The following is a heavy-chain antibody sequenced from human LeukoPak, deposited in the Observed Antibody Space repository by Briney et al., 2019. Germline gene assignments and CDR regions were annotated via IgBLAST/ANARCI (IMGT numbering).Heavy chain of an antibody. CDR2: TYYRSKWHN. D-gene: IGHD3-22*01. CDR1: GDSVSSNSAA. V-gene: IGHV6-1*01. J-gene: IGHJ5*01. Sequence: SQTLSLTCAISGDSVSSNSAAWNWIRQSPSRGLEWLGRTYYRSKWHNDYAVSAKSRISLNSDTSKNQFSLQLNSVTPEDTAVYYCARGRGPMGSGYYYNWFDSWGQGILVTVSS. CDR3: ARGRGPMGSGYYYNWFDS.